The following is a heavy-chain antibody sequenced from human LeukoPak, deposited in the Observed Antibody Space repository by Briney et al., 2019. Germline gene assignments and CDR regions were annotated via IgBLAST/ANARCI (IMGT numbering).Heavy chain of an antibody. D-gene: IGHD5-18*01. CDR2: IWYDGSKK. CDR1: GFTFSRNG. V-gene: IGHV3-33*01. CDR3: ARAVGRDASTETAMDGLDY. Sequence: GGSLRLSCAASGFTFSRNGMHWVRQAPGKGLEWVALIWYDGSKKYYADSVKGRLTISRDNSKNTLFLQINSLRAEDTALYYCARAVGRDASTETAMDGLDYWGQGTLVTVSS. J-gene: IGHJ4*02.